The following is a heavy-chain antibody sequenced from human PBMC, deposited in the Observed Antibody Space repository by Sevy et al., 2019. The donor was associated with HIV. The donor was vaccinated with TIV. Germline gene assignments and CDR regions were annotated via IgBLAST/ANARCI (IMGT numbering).Heavy chain of an antibody. CDR1: RFTFSKYS. CDR3: AREGSTKPHDY. J-gene: IGHJ4*02. Sequence: GGSLRLSCASSRFTFSKYSMSWVRQPPGKGLEWVSTLSFGCGEINYADSVKGRFTISRDNSKSSVYLQMNNLRPEDTAVYYCAREGSTKPHDYWGQGTLVTVSS. CDR2: LSFGCGEI. D-gene: IGHD2-8*01. V-gene: IGHV3-23*01.